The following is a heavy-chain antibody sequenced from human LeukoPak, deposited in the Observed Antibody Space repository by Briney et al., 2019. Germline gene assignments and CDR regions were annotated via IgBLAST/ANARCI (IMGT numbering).Heavy chain of an antibody. J-gene: IGHJ4*02. CDR3: AREQLELQFDY. Sequence: SETLSLTCTVSGGSISSYYWSWIRQPPGKGLEWIGYIYYSGSTNYNPSHKSRVTISVDTSKNQFSLKLSSVTAADTAVYYCAREQLELQFDYWGQGTLVTVSS. D-gene: IGHD1-1*01. CDR2: IYYSGST. CDR1: GGSISSYY. V-gene: IGHV4-59*01.